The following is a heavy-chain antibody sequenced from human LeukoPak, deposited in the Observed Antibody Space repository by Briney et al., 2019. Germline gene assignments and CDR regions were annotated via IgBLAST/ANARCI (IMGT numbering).Heavy chain of an antibody. Sequence: SVKASCKASGGTFSSYAISWVRQAPGQGLEWMGGIIPIFGTANYAQKFQGRVTITADESTSTAYMELGSLRSEDTAVYYCALKGDYGGFDYWGQGTLVTVSS. CDR3: ALKGDYGGFDY. J-gene: IGHJ4*02. CDR1: GGTFSSYA. D-gene: IGHD4-23*01. V-gene: IGHV1-69*01. CDR2: IIPIFGTA.